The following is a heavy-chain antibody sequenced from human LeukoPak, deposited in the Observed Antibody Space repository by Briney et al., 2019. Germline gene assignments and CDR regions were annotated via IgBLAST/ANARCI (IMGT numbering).Heavy chain of an antibody. Sequence: ASVKVSCKASGYTFTSYDINWVRQATGQGLEWMGWMNPNSGNTGYAQKFQGRVTMTRNTSISTAYMELSSLRSDDTAVYYCARAGGCGAGSCYRSWGQGTLVTVSS. D-gene: IGHD2-15*01. CDR2: MNPNSGNT. J-gene: IGHJ5*01. V-gene: IGHV1-8*01. CDR3: ARAGGCGAGSCYRS. CDR1: GYTFTSYD.